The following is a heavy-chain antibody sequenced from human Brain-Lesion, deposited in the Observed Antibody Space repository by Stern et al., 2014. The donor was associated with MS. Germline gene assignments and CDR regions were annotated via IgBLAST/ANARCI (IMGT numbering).Heavy chain of an antibody. V-gene: IGHV1-2*02. Sequence: VQLVESGPEVKKPGASVKVSCKTSGYIFTGYYIHWVRQAPGQGLEWMAVVHPHPGGTKHAQKLQGRVTMSRDTSISTAYVELSSLTSDDTAVYYCARDQRGITIFGVVTDYYYLGMDVWGQGTTVTVSS. CDR1: GYIFTGYY. CDR2: VHPHPGGT. J-gene: IGHJ6*02. D-gene: IGHD3-3*01. CDR3: ARDQRGITIFGVVTDYYYLGMDV.